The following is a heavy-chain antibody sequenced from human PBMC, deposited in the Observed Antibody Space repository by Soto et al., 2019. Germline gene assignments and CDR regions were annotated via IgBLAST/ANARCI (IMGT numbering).Heavy chain of an antibody. J-gene: IGHJ5*02. V-gene: IGHV1-18*04. Sequence: QVQLVQSGAEVKTPGASVKVSCKASGYTFTSYGISWVRQAPGQGLEWMGWISAYNGNTNYAQKLQGRVTMTTDTSTTTAYMELRSLRSDDTAVYYCARDLYYGSGGYRWFDPWGQGTLVTVSS. CDR2: ISAYNGNT. D-gene: IGHD3-10*01. CDR3: ARDLYYGSGGYRWFDP. CDR1: GYTFTSYG.